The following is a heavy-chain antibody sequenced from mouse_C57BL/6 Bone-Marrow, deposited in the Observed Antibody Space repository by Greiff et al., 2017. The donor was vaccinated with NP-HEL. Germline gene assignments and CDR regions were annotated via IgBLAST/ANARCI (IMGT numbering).Heavy chain of an antibody. V-gene: IGHV3-6*01. CDR3: ARQLRLPLFDY. CDR2: ISYDGSN. D-gene: IGHD3-2*02. J-gene: IGHJ2*01. Sequence: EVQVVESGPGLVKPSQSLSLTCSVTGYSITSGYYWNWIRQFPGNKLEWMGYISYDGSNNYNPSLKNRISITRDTSKNQFFLKLNSVTTEDTATYYCARQLRLPLFDYWGQGTTLTVSS. CDR1: GYSITSGYY.